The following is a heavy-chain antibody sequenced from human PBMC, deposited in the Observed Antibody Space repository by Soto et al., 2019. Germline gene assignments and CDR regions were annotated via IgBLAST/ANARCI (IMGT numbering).Heavy chain of an antibody. V-gene: IGHV4-30-2*01. CDR2: LSHGGST. D-gene: IGHD3-16*01. CDR1: GGSISSDYYS. Sequence: QVQLQESGSGLVKPSETLSLTCAVSGGSISSDYYSWSWIRQPPGKYLEWIGYLSHGGSTYYNPSLRGRVTLSVDTSKNHFSLRLASVTAADTAVYSCARLNRLRNDAFDIWGQGTLVTVSS. J-gene: IGHJ3*02. CDR3: ARLNRLRNDAFDI.